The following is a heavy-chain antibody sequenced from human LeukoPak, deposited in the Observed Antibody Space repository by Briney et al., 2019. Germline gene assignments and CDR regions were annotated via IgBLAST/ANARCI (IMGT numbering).Heavy chain of an antibody. Sequence: QPGGSLRLSCAASGFTFSSYDMYWVRQAPGKGLEWVSYISSSGTTTHYGDSVKGRLTISRDNAKNSLYLQMNSLRAEDTAVYYCARGRRPDAFDSWGQGTRVTVSS. CDR1: GFTFSSYD. CDR2: ISSSGTTT. CDR3: ARGRRPDAFDS. J-gene: IGHJ3*02. V-gene: IGHV3-48*03.